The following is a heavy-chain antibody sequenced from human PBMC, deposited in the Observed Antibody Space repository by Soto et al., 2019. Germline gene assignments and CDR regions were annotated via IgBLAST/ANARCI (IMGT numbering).Heavy chain of an antibody. J-gene: IGHJ6*03. V-gene: IGHV3-30*18. Sequence: GGSLRLSCAASGFNFSSYGMHWVRQAPGKGLEWVAVISYDGSNKYYADSVKGRYTISRDNSKNTLYLQMNSLRAEDTAVYYCAKDIQGLRFLEWLPAYYYYMDVWGKGTTVTVSS. CDR1: GFNFSSYG. D-gene: IGHD3-3*01. CDR3: AKDIQGLRFLEWLPAYYYYMDV. CDR2: ISYDGSNK.